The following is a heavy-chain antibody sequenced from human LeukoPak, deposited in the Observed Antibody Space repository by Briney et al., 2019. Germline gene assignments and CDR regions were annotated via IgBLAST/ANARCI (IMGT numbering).Heavy chain of an antibody. CDR3: TSGQMFTSGGFDD. D-gene: IGHD6-19*01. CDR1: GFSVSDKY. CDR2: IYTAGDT. Sequence: GDSLRLSCAASGFSVSDKYMGWVRQAPGKGLEWVSVIYTAGDTFYPDSVRGRFSISRDTSRNMVNLQMNSLRAEDTALYYCTSGQMFTSGGFDDWGRGTLVNVSS. J-gene: IGHJ4*02. V-gene: IGHV3-53*01.